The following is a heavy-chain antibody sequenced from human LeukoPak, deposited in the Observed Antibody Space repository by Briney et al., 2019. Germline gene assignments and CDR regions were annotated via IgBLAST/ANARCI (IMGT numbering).Heavy chain of an antibody. J-gene: IGHJ4*02. CDR3: ARDPGRIAVAGRAFDY. D-gene: IGHD6-19*01. V-gene: IGHV1-18*01. CDR2: ISAYNGNT. CDR1: GYTFTSYG. Sequence: ASVKVSCTASGYTFTSYGISWVRQAPGQGLEWMGWISAYNGNTNYAQKLQGRVTMTTDTSTSTAYMELRSLRSDDTAVYYCARDPGRIAVAGRAFDYWGQGTLVTVSS.